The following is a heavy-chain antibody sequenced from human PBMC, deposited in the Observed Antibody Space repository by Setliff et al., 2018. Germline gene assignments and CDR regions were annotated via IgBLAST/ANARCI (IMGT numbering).Heavy chain of an antibody. CDR1: GVSIANTASY. Sequence: SETLSLTCNVSGVSIANTASYWSWIRQPAGKGLQWIGRINTSGSTKYNPSLKSRVTMSVDTSKNQFSLKLSAVTAADTAVYYCARDVGGEGYFDSWGQGTLVTVS. J-gene: IGHJ4*02. D-gene: IGHD3-10*01. CDR2: INTSGST. CDR3: ARDVGGEGYFDS. V-gene: IGHV4-4*07.